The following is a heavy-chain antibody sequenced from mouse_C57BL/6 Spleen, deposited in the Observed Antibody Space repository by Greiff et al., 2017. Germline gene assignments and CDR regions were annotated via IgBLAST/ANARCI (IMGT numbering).Heavy chain of an antibody. J-gene: IGHJ2*01. CDR3: ARRRYSNYDFGG. CDR1: GFTFSDYY. V-gene: IGHV5-12*01. CDR2: ISNGGGST. D-gene: IGHD2-5*01. Sequence: EVQLMESGGGLVQPGGSLKLSCAASGFTFSDYYMYWVRQTPEKRLEWVAYISNGGGSTYYPDNVKGRFTISRDNAKNTQYLQLSRLKSEDTAMYDCARRRYSNYDFGGWGQGATLTFSS.